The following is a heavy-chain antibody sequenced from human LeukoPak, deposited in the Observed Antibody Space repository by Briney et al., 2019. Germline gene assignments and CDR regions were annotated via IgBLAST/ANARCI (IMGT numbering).Heavy chain of an antibody. J-gene: IGHJ4*02. Sequence: ASVKVSCKASGYTFTGYYMHWVRQAPGQGLEWMGWINPNSGGTNYAQKFQGRVTMTRDTSTSTAYMELSRLTSDDTDVYYCAFLSTSTHFDYWGQGTLVTVSS. CDR1: GYTFTGYY. CDR2: INPNSGGT. V-gene: IGHV1-2*02. CDR3: AFLSTSTHFDY. D-gene: IGHD5-12*01.